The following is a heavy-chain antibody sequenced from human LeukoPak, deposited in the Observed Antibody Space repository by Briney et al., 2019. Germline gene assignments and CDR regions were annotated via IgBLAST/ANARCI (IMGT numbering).Heavy chain of an antibody. D-gene: IGHD2-2*02. CDR1: GYTFTGYY. CDR2: INPNSGGT. Sequence: ASVKVSCKASGYTFTGYYMHWVRQAPGQGLEWMGWINPNSGGTNYAQKFQGRVTMTRDTSISTAYMELSRLRSDDTAVYYCARRGFVVVPAAIGWFDPWGQGTLVTVSS. CDR3: ARRGFVVVPAAIGWFDP. V-gene: IGHV1-2*02. J-gene: IGHJ5*02.